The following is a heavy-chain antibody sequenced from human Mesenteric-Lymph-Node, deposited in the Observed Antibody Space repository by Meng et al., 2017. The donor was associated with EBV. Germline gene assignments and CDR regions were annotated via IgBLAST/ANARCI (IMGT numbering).Heavy chain of an antibody. CDR2: INHSGST. Sequence: QGQLQKWGAGMLKPSETLSLTCADYGGSFSGYYWSWIRQPPGKGLEWIGEINHSGSTNYNPSLKSRVTISVDTSKNQFSLKLSSVTAADTAVYYCARFGAILRGFDYWGQGTLVTVSS. CDR1: GGSFSGYY. V-gene: IGHV4-34*01. D-gene: IGHD3-10*01. CDR3: ARFGAILRGFDY. J-gene: IGHJ4*02.